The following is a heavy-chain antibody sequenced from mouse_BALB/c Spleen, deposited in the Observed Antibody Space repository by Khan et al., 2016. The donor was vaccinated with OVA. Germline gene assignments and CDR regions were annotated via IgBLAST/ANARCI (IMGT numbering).Heavy chain of an antibody. J-gene: IGHJ2*01. CDR3: ARGGYYGNSLFDY. V-gene: IGHV1-84*02. CDR2: IYPGSDNT. Sequence: QVQLQQSGPELVKPGASVKISCKATGYTFTDYYINWVKQKPGQGLEWIGWIYPGSDNTKYNEKFKGMATLTVDTSSSTAYMQLSSLTSEDTAVYFSARGGYYGNSLFDYWGQGTTLTVSS. CDR1: GYTFTDYY. D-gene: IGHD1-1*01.